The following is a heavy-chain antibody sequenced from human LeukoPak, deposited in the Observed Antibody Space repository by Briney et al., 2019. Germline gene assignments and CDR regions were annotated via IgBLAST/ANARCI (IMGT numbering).Heavy chain of an antibody. Sequence: ASVKVSCRASGYTFTSYYMHWVRQAPGQGLEWMGIINPSGGSTSYAQKFQGRVTITADKSTSTAYMELSSLRSEDTAVYYCARDSATLEYCGGDCYEFDYWGQGTLVTVSS. D-gene: IGHD2-21*02. CDR1: GYTFTSYY. CDR2: INPSGGST. CDR3: ARDSATLEYCGGDCYEFDY. J-gene: IGHJ4*02. V-gene: IGHV1-46*01.